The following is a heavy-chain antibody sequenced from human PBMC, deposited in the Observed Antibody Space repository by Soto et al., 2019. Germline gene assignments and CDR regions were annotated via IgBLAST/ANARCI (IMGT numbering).Heavy chain of an antibody. D-gene: IGHD5-12*01. CDR3: ARGVSGYYGFDY. J-gene: IGHJ4*02. CDR1: GFTFSNYW. CDR2: IKAEETST. Sequence: EVQLVESGGGPAQFGGSLRLSCAASGFTFSNYWMHWVRQVQGKGLVWVSRIKAEETSTGYADSVKGRFTIFRDNVKNTLYLQMNSLRAEDTAVYYCARGVSGYYGFDYWGQGTLVTVSP. V-gene: IGHV3-74*01.